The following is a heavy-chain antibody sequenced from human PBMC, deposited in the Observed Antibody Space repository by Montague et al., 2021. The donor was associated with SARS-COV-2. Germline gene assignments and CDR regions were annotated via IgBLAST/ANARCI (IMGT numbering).Heavy chain of an antibody. CDR1: GASISSSSYY. CDR3: ARHEGRRSTIFGVVPPSWFDP. CDR2: IYYSGST. V-gene: IGHV4-39*01. D-gene: IGHD3-3*01. J-gene: IGHJ5*02. Sequence: SETLSLTCTVSGASISSSSYYWGWIRQPPGKGLEWIGSIYYSGSTYYSPSLKSRVTISVDTSKNQFSLKLSSVTAADTAVYYCARHEGRRSTIFGVVPPSWFDPWGQGTLVTVSS.